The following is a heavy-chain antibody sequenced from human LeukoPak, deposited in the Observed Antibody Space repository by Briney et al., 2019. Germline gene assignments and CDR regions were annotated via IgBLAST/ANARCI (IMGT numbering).Heavy chain of an antibody. CDR2: ISYDGSNK. CDR1: GFTFSSYA. Sequence: GGSLRLSCAASGFTFSSYAMHWVRQAPGKGLEWVAVISYDGSNKYYADSVKGRFTISRDNSKNTLYLQMNSLRAEDTAVYYCASDRSLVGAAADYYYGMDVWGQGTTVTVSS. D-gene: IGHD1-26*01. J-gene: IGHJ6*02. CDR3: ASDRSLVGAAADYYYGMDV. V-gene: IGHV3-30*04.